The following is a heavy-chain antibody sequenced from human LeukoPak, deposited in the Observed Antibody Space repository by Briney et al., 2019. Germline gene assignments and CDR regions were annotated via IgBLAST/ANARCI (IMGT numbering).Heavy chain of an antibody. V-gene: IGHV4-34*01. CDR3: ASGDYGSGSYDY. Sequence: SETLSLTCAVYGGSFSGYYWSWIRQPPRKGREWIGEINHSGSTNYNPSLKSRVTISVDTSKNQFSLKLSSVTAADTAVYYCASGDYGSGSYDYWGQGTLVTVSS. CDR1: GGSFSGYY. J-gene: IGHJ4*02. D-gene: IGHD3-10*01. CDR2: INHSGST.